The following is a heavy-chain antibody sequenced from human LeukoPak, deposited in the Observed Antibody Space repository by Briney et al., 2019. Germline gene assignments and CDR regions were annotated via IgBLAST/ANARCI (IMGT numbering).Heavy chain of an antibody. Sequence: GGSLRLSCAASGFTFSSYSMNWVRQAPGKGLEWVSSISSSSSYIYYADSVKGRFTISRDNAKNSLYLQMNSLRAEDTAVYFCARGRSSSWLLDYWGQGTLVTVSS. V-gene: IGHV3-21*01. J-gene: IGHJ4*02. CDR3: ARGRSSSWLLDY. CDR2: ISSSSSYI. CDR1: GFTFSSYS. D-gene: IGHD6-13*01.